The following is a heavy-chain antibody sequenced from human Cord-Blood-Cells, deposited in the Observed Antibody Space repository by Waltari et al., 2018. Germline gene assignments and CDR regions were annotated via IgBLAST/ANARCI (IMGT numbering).Heavy chain of an antibody. Sequence: EVQLVESGGGLVQPGGSLRLSCAASGFTFSSYWMSWVRQAPGKGLEWVANIKQDGSEKYYVDSVKGRFTISRDNAKNSLYLQMNSLRAEDTAVYYCARDVRQSNYYFDYWGQGTLVTVSS. D-gene: IGHD4-4*01. CDR2: IKQDGSEK. V-gene: IGHV3-7*01. CDR3: ARDVRQSNYYFDY. J-gene: IGHJ4*02. CDR1: GFTFSSYW.